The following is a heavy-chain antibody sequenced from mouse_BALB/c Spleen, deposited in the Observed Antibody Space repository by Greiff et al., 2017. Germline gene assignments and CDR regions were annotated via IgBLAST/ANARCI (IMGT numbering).Heavy chain of an antibody. V-gene: IGHV3-1*02. D-gene: IGHD2-14*01. Sequence: EVQLVESGPDLVKPSQSLSLTCTVTGYSFTCCYSWHWIRQLPGNLLEWMGYIHYSGSTNYNPSLNSRISITRDTSKNQFFLQLNSMTTEDTATYCGASYRYDYYAMDYWGQGTSVTVSS. J-gene: IGHJ4*01. CDR2: IHYSGST. CDR3: ASYRYDYYAMDY. CDR1: GYSFTCCYS.